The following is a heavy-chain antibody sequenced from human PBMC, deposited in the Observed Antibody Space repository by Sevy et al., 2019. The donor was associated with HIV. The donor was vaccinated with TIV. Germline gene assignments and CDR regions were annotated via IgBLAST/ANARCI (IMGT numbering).Heavy chain of an antibody. CDR2: IRYHGSNK. V-gene: IGHV3-30*02. D-gene: IGHD3-3*01. CDR1: GFTFSSYG. J-gene: IGHJ6*02. CDR3: AKALYYDFWSGYYTFGNTYYYYGMDV. Sequence: GESLKISCAASGFTFSSYGMHWVRQAPGKGLVWVAFIRYHGSNKYYADSVKGRFTISRDNSKNTLYLQMNSLRAEDTAVYYCAKALYYDFWSGYYTFGNTYYYYGMDVWGQWTTVTVSS.